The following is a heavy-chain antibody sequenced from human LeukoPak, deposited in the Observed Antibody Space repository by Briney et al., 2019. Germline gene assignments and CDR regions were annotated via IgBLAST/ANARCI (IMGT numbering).Heavy chain of an antibody. J-gene: IGHJ6*03. Sequence: SETLSLTCTVSGGSISSYYWSWIRQPAGKGLEWIGRIYTSGSTNYNPSLKSRVTMSVDTSKNQFSRKLSSVTAADTAVYYCARVAAAAPPPYYYYYYMDVWGKGTTVTVSS. D-gene: IGHD6-13*01. CDR3: ARVAAAAPPPYYYYYYMDV. CDR1: GGSISSYY. CDR2: IYTSGST. V-gene: IGHV4-4*07.